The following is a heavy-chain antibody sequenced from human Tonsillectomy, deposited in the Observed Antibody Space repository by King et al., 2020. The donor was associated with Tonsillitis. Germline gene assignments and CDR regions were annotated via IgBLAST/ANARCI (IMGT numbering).Heavy chain of an antibody. Sequence: VQLVESGGDLVQPGGSLRLSCAASGFTFTNYWMTWVRQAPGKGLEWVANIRQDGSDKYYVDSVKGRFTISRENARNSLYLQMTSLRVEDTAMYYCARDGSGSYYPARYFDLWGRGTLVTVSS. CDR3: ARDGSGSYYPARYFDL. D-gene: IGHD1-26*01. V-gene: IGHV3-7*01. CDR2: IRQDGSDK. J-gene: IGHJ2*01. CDR1: GFTFTNYW.